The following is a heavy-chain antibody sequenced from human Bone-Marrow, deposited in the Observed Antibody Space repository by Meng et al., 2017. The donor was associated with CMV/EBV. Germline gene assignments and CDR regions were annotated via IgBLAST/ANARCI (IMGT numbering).Heavy chain of an antibody. CDR3: ARGNGGTSDYYYYGMDV. CDR1: GGSISSSSYY. D-gene: IGHD1-14*01. Sequence: SEILSLTWTVSGGSISSSSYYGGWIRQPPGKGLEWIGSIYYSGSNYYNPSLKSRVTISVDTSKNQFSLKLSSVTAADTAVYYCARGNGGTSDYYYYGMDVWGQGTTVTVSS. CDR2: IYYSGSN. J-gene: IGHJ6*02. V-gene: IGHV4-39*07.